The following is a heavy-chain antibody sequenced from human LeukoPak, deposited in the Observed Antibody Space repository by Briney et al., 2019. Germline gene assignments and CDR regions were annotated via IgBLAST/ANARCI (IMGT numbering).Heavy chain of an antibody. CDR1: GFTFSSYA. J-gene: IGHJ4*02. CDR3: AREVGRRIAAAFFDY. D-gene: IGHD6-13*01. V-gene: IGHV3-30-3*01. Sequence: GGSLRLSCAASGFTFSSYAMHWVRQAPGKGLEWVAVISYDGSNKYYADSVKGRFTISRDNSKNTLYLQMNSLRAEDTAVYYCAREVGRRIAAAFFDYWGQGTLVTVSS. CDR2: ISYDGSNK.